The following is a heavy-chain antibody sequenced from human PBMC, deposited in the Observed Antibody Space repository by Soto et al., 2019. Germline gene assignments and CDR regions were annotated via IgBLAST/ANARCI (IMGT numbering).Heavy chain of an antibody. J-gene: IGHJ4*02. CDR1: GYTFTSYG. D-gene: IGHD1-7*01. CDR3: ARNSLYNWNYGRAYYFDY. Sequence: ASVKVSCKASGYTFTSYGISWVRQAPGQGLEWMGWISAYNGNTNYAQKLQGRVTMTTDTSTSTAYMELRSLRSDDTAVYYCARNSLYNWNYGRAYYFDYWGQGTLVTVSS. V-gene: IGHV1-18*04. CDR2: ISAYNGNT.